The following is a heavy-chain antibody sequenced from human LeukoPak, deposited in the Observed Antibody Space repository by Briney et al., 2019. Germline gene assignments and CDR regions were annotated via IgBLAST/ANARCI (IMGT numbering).Heavy chain of an antibody. CDR2: INPNTGGT. CDR3: ARVSSLGGGFDH. Sequence: ASVKVSCKASGYTLTAYYMHWVRQAPGQGLEWMGWINPNTGGTNYAQKFQGRVTVTRDTSISTAYMELSTLRSDDTAVYFCARVSSLGGGFDHWGPGTLVTVSS. J-gene: IGHJ4*02. CDR1: GYTLTAYY. V-gene: IGHV1-2*02. D-gene: IGHD2-15*01.